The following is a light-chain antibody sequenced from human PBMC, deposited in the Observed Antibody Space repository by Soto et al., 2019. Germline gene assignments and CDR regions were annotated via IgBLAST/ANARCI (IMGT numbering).Light chain of an antibody. CDR2: GIS. CDR3: QQYSISPWT. J-gene: IGKJ1*01. V-gene: IGKV3-20*01. Sequence: EMVLTQSPGTLSLSPGESAALSCRASQSVTSNYLVRYRQKPGQAPRLLIYGISSRAAGIPDRFSGSGSGTDFTLTISRLEPEDSAVYYCQQYSISPWTFGQGTRVEI. CDR1: QSVTSNY.